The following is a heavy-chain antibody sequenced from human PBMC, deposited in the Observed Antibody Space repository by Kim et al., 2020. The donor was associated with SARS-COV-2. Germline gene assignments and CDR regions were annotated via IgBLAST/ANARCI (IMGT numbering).Heavy chain of an antibody. V-gene: IGHV3-33*01. CDR2: IWYDGSNK. CDR1: GFTFSSYG. CDR3: ARDPIALITIFGVSMDV. J-gene: IGHJ6*02. D-gene: IGHD3-3*01. Sequence: GGSPRLSCAASGFTFSSYGMHWVRQAPGKGLEWVAVIWYDGSNKYYADSVKGRFTISRDNSKNTLYLQMNSLRAEDTAVYYCARDPIALITIFGVSMDVWGQGTTVTVSS.